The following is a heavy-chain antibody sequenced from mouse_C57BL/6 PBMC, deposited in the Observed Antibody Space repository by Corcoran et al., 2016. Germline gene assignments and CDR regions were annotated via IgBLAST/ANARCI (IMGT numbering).Heavy chain of an antibody. D-gene: IGHD2-4*01. CDR3: ARWSNYDVAY. CDR1: GYTFTSYG. V-gene: IGHV1-81*01. CDR2: IYPRSGNT. Sequence: QVQLQQSGAELARPGASLKLSSMASGYTFTSYGLSWVKQRTGQGLELIGEIYPRSGNTYYNEKFKGKATLTADKSSSTAYMELLSLTSEDSAVYFCARWSNYDVAYWGQGTLVTVSA. J-gene: IGHJ3*01.